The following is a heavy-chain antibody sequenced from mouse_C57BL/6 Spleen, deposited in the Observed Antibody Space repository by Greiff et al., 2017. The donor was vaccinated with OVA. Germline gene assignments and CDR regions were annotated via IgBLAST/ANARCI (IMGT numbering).Heavy chain of an antibody. V-gene: IGHV1-26*01. J-gene: IGHJ2*01. CDR1: GYTFTDYY. Sequence: VQLHQSGPELVKPGASVKLSCKASGYTFTDYYMNWVKQSIEKSLEWIGDINPNNGVTSYNQKFKGKATLTVDKSSSTAYMELRSLTSEDSAVYYCARTGDYGVDYGGQGTTLTVSS. CDR2: INPNNGVT. CDR3: ARTGDYGVDY. D-gene: IGHD2-4*01.